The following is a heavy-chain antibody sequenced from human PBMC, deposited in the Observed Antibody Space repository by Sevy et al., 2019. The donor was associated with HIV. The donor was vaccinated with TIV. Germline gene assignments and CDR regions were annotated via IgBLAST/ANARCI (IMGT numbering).Heavy chain of an antibody. V-gene: IGHV4-30-2*01. D-gene: IGHD3-3*01. CDR3: ARAGYDFWSGSTNAEYYFDY. Sequence: SETLSLTCAVSGGSISSGGYSWSWIRQPPGKGLEWIGYIYHSGSTYYNPSLKSRVTISVDRSKNQFSLKLSSLTAADTAVYYCARAGYDFWSGSTNAEYYFDYWGQGTLVTVSS. CDR1: GGSISSGGYS. CDR2: IYHSGST. J-gene: IGHJ4*02.